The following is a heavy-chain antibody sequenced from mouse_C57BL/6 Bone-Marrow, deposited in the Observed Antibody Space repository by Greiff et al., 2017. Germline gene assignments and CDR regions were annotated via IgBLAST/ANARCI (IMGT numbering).Heavy chain of an antibody. CDR2: IYPGSGST. D-gene: IGHD1-1*01. J-gene: IGHJ3*01. CDR3: ATYYYGSSPFAY. V-gene: IGHV1-55*01. Sequence: VQLQQPGAELVKPGASVQMSCKASGYTFTSYWITWVKQRPGQGLEWIGDIYPGSGSTNYNEKFKSKATLTVDTSSSTAYMQLSSLTSEDSAVXYCATYYYGSSPFAYWGQGTLVTVSA. CDR1: GYTFTSYW.